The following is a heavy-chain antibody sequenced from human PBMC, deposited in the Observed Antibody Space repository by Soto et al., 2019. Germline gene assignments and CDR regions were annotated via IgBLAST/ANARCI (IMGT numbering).Heavy chain of an antibody. D-gene: IGHD6-13*01. CDR2: ISVYYGYS. CDR3: ARNSSTWSDV. Sequence: QVHLVQSAAEVKKPGASVKVSCKTSGYSFTNYGISWVRQAPGQGLQWMGWISVYYGYSNYAQKFQDRVTLTTDTSRSNAYMEQRNVRSDDTAVDYFARNSSTWSDVWGQGTLVHVSS. CDR1: GYSFTNYG. V-gene: IGHV1-18*01. J-gene: IGHJ4*02.